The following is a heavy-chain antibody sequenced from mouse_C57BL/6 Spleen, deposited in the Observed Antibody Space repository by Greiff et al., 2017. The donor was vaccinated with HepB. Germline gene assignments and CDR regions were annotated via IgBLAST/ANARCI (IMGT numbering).Heavy chain of an antibody. Sequence: EVKVVESGGGLVKPGGSLKLSCAASGFTFSSYAMSWVRQTPEKRLEWVATISDGGSYTYYPDNVKGRFTISRDNAKNNLYLQMSHLKSEDTAMYYCARDRNWDRYFDYWGQGTTLTVSS. CDR3: ARDRNWDRYFDY. J-gene: IGHJ2*01. CDR1: GFTFSSYA. D-gene: IGHD4-1*01. V-gene: IGHV5-4*01. CDR2: ISDGGSYT.